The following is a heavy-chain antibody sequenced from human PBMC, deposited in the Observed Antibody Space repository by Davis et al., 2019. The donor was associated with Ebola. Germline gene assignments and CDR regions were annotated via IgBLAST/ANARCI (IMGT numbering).Heavy chain of an antibody. J-gene: IGHJ6*04. Sequence: MPSETLSLTCAVYGGSFSGYYWSWIRQPPGKGLEWIGEINHSGSTNYNPSLKSRVTISVDTSKNQFSLKLSSVTAADTAVYYCARDGYNPLGPGYYYYGMDVWGKGTTVTVSS. CDR3: ARDGYNPLGPGYYYYGMDV. V-gene: IGHV4-34*01. CDR2: INHSGST. CDR1: GGSFSGYY. D-gene: IGHD5-24*01.